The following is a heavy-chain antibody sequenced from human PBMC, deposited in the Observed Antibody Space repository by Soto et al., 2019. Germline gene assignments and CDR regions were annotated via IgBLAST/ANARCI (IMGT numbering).Heavy chain of an antibody. D-gene: IGHD3-10*01. V-gene: IGHV1-3*01. Sequence: EWMGWINAGNGNTKYSQKFQGRVTITRDTSASTAYMELSSLRSEDTAVCYFARDHAEQYYYGPQASMDIWGKGTTVTVSS. J-gene: IGHJ6*03. CDR2: INAGNGNT. CDR3: ARDHAEQYYYGPQASMDI.